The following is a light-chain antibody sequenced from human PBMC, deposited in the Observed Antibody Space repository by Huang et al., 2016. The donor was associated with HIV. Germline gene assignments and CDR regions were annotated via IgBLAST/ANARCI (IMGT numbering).Light chain of an antibody. Sequence: DIQMTQSPSSLSASVGDRVTITCRASQSISSYLNWYQQKPGKAPKLLIYSASSLQSGVPSRFRGSGSGTDFTLTISSLQPEDVATYYCQQSYSTPPSLTFGGGTKVEIK. J-gene: IGKJ4*01. CDR2: SAS. CDR1: QSISSY. V-gene: IGKV1-39*01. CDR3: QQSYSTPPSLT.